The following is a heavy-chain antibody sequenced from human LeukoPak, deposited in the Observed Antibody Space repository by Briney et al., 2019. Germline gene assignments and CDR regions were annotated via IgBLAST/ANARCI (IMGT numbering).Heavy chain of an antibody. D-gene: IGHD7-27*01. CDR2: IYSGGST. CDR1: GFTVSSNY. J-gene: IGHJ4*02. V-gene: IGHV3-66*02. CDR3: ASAGETPFDY. Sequence: HPGGSLRLSCAASGFTVSSNYMSWVRQAPGKGLEWVSVIYSGGSTYYADSVKGRFTISSDNSKNTLYLQMNSLRAEDTAVYYCASAGETPFDYWGQGTLVTVSS.